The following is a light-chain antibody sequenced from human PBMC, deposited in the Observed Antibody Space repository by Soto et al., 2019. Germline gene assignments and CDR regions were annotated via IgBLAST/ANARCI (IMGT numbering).Light chain of an antibody. Sequence: DIHMTRSPSTLSASVIGIGTITFLASQSISSWLAWYQQKPGKAPKLLIYKASSLESGVPSRFSGSGSGTEFTLTISGLQPDDFATYYCQQYNSYSRTFGQGTKVDIK. CDR3: QQYNSYSRT. J-gene: IGKJ1*01. CDR1: QSISSW. CDR2: KAS. V-gene: IGKV1-5*03.